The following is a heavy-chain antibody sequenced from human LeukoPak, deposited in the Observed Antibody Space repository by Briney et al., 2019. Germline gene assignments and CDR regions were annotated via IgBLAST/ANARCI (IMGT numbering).Heavy chain of an antibody. J-gene: IGHJ4*02. D-gene: IGHD2-21*01. CDR2: ISSSSYI. Sequence: GGSLRLSCAASGFTFSSYSMNWVRQAPGKGLEWVSSISSSSYIYYADSVKGRFTISRDNSKNSLYLQMNSLRADDTAVYYCVRDAYGAHFDYWGQGTLVTVSS. CDR1: GFTFSSYS. CDR3: VRDAYGAHFDY. V-gene: IGHV3-21*06.